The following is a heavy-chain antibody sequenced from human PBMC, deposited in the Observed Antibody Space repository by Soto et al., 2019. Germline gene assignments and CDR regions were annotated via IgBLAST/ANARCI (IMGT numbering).Heavy chain of an antibody. D-gene: IGHD6-19*01. J-gene: IGHJ3*02. CDR3: ARRQLEQWLVPIEVVAESAFDI. Sequence: GESLKISCKGSGHSFINSWIGWVRQMPGKGLEWMGIIYLGDSETRYSPSFQGQVTISADKSIDTAYLQWSSLKASDTAMYYCARRQLEQWLVPIEVVAESAFDIWGQGTMVTVSS. CDR1: GHSFINSW. V-gene: IGHV5-51*01. CDR2: IYLGDSET.